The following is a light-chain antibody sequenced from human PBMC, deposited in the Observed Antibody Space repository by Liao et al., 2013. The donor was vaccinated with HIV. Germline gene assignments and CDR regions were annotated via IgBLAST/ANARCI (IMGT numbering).Light chain of an antibody. CDR2: QGN. J-gene: IGLJ1*01. CDR3: QAWDTTTATYV. V-gene: IGLV3-1*01. Sequence: SYELTQPPSVSVSPGQTATITCSGDRLGDKYACWYQQKPGQSPVLVIFQGNKRPSGIPERFSGSTSGTTATLTISGTQAVDEADYYCQAWDTTTATYVFGTGTKVTVL. CDR1: RLGDKY.